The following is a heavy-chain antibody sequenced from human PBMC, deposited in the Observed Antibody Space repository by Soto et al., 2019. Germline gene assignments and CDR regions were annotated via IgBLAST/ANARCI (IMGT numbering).Heavy chain of an antibody. CDR1: GYTPTELS. Sequence: ASVKVSCKVSGYTPTELSMHWVRQAPGKGLEWMGGFDPEDGETIYAQKFQGRVTMTEDTSTDTAYMELSSLRSEDTAVYYCATDVPQAPGRIAAAGTEIFDYWGQGTLVTVSS. CDR3: ATDVPQAPGRIAAAGTEIFDY. V-gene: IGHV1-24*01. J-gene: IGHJ4*02. D-gene: IGHD6-13*01. CDR2: FDPEDGET.